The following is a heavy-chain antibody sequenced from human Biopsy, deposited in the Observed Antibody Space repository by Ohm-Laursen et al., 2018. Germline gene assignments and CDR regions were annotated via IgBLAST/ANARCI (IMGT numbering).Heavy chain of an antibody. CDR3: ARSRGSSGIATIYYYGMDV. V-gene: IGHV3-21*01. J-gene: IGHJ6*02. CDR2: ISSSSDNI. Sequence: SLRLSSAASGFTLSSYSMNWVRQTPGKGLEWVSTISSSSDNIYYVDSVKSRFTISRDNAKNSLYLQMNSLRAEDTAVYYCARSRGSSGIATIYYYGMDVWGQGTTVTVSS. CDR1: GFTLSSYS. D-gene: IGHD3-10*01.